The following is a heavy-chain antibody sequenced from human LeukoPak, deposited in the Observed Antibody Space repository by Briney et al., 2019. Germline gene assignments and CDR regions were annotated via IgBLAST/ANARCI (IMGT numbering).Heavy chain of an antibody. D-gene: IGHD3-10*01. CDR2: IYYSGST. Sequence: SETLSLTCTVSGGCISSYYWSWIRQPPGKGLEWIGYIYYSGSTNYNPSLKSRVTISVDTSKNQFSLKLSSVTAADTAVYYCARGSSYYGSGSYSPYYGMDVWGQGTTVTVSS. J-gene: IGHJ6*02. CDR1: GGCISSYY. V-gene: IGHV4-59*01. CDR3: ARGSSYYGSGSYSPYYGMDV.